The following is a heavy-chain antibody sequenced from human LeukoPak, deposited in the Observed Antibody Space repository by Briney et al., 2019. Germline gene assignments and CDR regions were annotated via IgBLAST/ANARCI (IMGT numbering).Heavy chain of an antibody. J-gene: IGHJ4*02. CDR3: ARGGIYFGAAFDF. V-gene: IGHV3-20*04. CDR2: FNGNGGST. D-gene: IGHD1-26*01. CDR1: GFPFEVYG. Sequence: GGSLRLSCAASGFPFEVYGMTWAPKAPGKGLEGVFGFNGNGGSTGYADSVKGRFTISREKAKNSLYLQMNSLRAEDTALYYWARGGIYFGAAFDFWGQGSLVTVSA.